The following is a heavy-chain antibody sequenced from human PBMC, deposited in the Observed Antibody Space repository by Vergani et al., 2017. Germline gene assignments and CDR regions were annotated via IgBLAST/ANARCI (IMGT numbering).Heavy chain of an antibody. Sequence: QVQLVQSGAEVKKPGSSVKVSCKASGGTFSSSPIRWVRPAPGQALEWIGGIIPIFGTANYAQKFQGRGTITADESTSTAYMELSSLRSEYTAVYYCARGNSITISHMDVWGKGTTVTVSS. J-gene: IGHJ6*03. D-gene: IGHD3-3*01. V-gene: IGHV1-69*01. CDR3: ARGNSITISHMDV. CDR2: IIPIFGTA. CDR1: GGTFSSSP.